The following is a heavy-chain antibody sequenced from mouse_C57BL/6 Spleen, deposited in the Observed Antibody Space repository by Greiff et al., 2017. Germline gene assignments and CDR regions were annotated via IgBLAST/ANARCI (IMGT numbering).Heavy chain of an antibody. CDR1: GYTFTSYW. Sequence: VQLQQPGAELVRPGSSVKLSCKASGYTFTSYWMDWVKQRPGQGLEWIGNIYPSDSETHYNQKFKDKATLTVDKSSSTAYMQLSSLTSADSAVYYCAREYSNYVDYWGQGTTLTVSS. D-gene: IGHD2-5*01. J-gene: IGHJ2*01. CDR2: IYPSDSET. CDR3: AREYSNYVDY. V-gene: IGHV1-61*01.